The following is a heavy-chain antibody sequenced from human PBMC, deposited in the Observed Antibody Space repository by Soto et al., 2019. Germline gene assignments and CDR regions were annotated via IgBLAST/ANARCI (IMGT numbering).Heavy chain of an antibody. J-gene: IGHJ1*01. V-gene: IGHV4-30-4*01. CDR3: ARAWDF. D-gene: IGHD1-26*01. Sequence: PSETLSLTCTVSGVSVSRDYQWIWIRQPPGKGLEWIGHISYSGSPYYHPSLRSRLSISVDTSKNQFSLKVKSVTAADTAVYYCARAWDFWGQGTLVTVXS. CDR1: GVSVSRDYQ. CDR2: ISYSGSP.